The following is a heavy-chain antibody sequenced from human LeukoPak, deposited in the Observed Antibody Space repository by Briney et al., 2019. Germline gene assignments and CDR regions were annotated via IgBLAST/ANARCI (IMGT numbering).Heavy chain of an antibody. Sequence: SETLSLTCTVSGYSISSGYYWGWIRQPPGKGLEWIGSIYYSGSTYYNPSLKSRVTISVDTSKNQFSLKLSSVTAADTAVYYCARTGLGPGDLDVWGKGTTVTISS. D-gene: IGHD2-21*01. V-gene: IGHV4-38-2*02. CDR1: GYSISSGYY. CDR2: IYYSGST. CDR3: ARTGLGPGDLDV. J-gene: IGHJ6*04.